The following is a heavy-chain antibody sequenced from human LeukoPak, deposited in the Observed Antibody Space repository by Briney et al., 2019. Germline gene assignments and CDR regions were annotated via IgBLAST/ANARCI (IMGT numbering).Heavy chain of an antibody. D-gene: IGHD4-17*01. Sequence: GESLRLSCAASGFIFSSFAMTWVRQAPGKGLEWVSSITGGHYATYNTDSVRGRFTISRDNAKNTLYLQMNSLRADDTAIYYCTKDPNGDYIGAFDPWGQGTLVTVSS. V-gene: IGHV3-23*01. CDR1: GFIFSSFA. CDR2: ITGGHYAT. J-gene: IGHJ5*02. CDR3: TKDPNGDYIGAFDP.